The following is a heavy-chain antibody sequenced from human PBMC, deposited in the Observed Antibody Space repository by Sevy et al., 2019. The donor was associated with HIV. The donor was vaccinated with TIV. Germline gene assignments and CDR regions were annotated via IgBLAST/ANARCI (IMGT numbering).Heavy chain of an antibody. CDR1: GLTFSDSA. D-gene: IGHD5-18*01. V-gene: IGHV3-73*01. Sequence: GGSLRLSCAASGLTFSDSALHWVRQASGKGLEWVGSIRSKANNYATAYAASVKGRFTISRDDSENTAYLQMNSLKTEDTAMYYCTRQVLHTAMLGYSYHYMDVWGKGTTVTVSS. CDR3: TRQVLHTAMLGYSYHYMDV. CDR2: IRSKANNYAT. J-gene: IGHJ6*03.